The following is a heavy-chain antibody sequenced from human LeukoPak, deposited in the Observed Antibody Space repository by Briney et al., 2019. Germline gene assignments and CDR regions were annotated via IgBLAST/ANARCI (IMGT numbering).Heavy chain of an antibody. Sequence: SETLSLTCAVYGGSFSGYYWSWIRQPPGKGLEWIGEINHSGSTNYNPSLKSRVTIPVDTSKNQFSLKLRSVTAADTAVYYCARGKYSSGWFDSYYGMDVWGQGTTVTVSS. J-gene: IGHJ6*02. CDR1: GGSFSGYY. D-gene: IGHD6-19*01. V-gene: IGHV4-34*01. CDR3: ARGKYSSGWFDSYYGMDV. CDR2: INHSGST.